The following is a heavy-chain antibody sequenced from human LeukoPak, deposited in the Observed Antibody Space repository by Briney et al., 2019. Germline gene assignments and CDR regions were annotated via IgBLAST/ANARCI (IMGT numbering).Heavy chain of an antibody. CDR3: ARDPLNYGSGSQSY. J-gene: IGHJ4*02. CDR1: GFTFSSYA. CDR2: INWHGDTT. V-gene: IGHV3-20*04. Sequence: GGSLRLSCAASGFTFSSYAMSWVRQAPGKGLEWVSGINWHGDTTGYADSVKGRFTISRDNAKNSLYLQMNSLRAEDTAVYYCARDPLNYGSGSQSYWGQGTLVTVSS. D-gene: IGHD3-10*01.